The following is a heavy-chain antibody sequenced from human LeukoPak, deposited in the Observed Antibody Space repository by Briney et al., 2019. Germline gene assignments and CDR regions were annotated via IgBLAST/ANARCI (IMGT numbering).Heavy chain of an antibody. CDR3: ARRTLTIRTFDI. Sequence: ASVKVSCKASGYIFTSYDINWVRQATGQGPEWMGWMNPNSGNTGYAQKFQGRVTITRNTSISTAYMELSSLTSEDTAVYYCARRTLTIRTFDIWGQGTMVTVSS. CDR2: MNPNSGNT. V-gene: IGHV1-8*01. J-gene: IGHJ3*02. CDR1: GYIFTSYD. D-gene: IGHD3-3*01.